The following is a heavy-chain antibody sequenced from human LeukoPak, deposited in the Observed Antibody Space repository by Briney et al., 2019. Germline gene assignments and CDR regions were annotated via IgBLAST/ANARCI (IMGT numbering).Heavy chain of an antibody. J-gene: IGHJ4*02. CDR2: ISSSSSTI. CDR1: GFTLSSYC. V-gene: IGHV3-48*04. CDR3: AKGAAAGSYYFDY. Sequence: GGSLRLSCAASGFTLSSYCMNWVRQAPGKGLEWVSYISSSSSTIYYADSVKGRFTISRDNAKNSLYLQMNSLRAEDTAVYYCAKGAAAGSYYFDYWGQGTLVTVSS. D-gene: IGHD6-13*01.